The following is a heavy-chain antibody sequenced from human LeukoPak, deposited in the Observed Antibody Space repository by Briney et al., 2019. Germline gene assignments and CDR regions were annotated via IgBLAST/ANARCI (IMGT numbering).Heavy chain of an antibody. D-gene: IGHD1-26*01. CDR3: ATTTIRLGY. J-gene: IGHJ4*02. V-gene: IGHV4-39*07. CDR2: MYYRGST. Sequence: PSETLSLTCTVSGGSISSYYWGSIRQPPGKGLEWIGSMYYRGSTYHNPSLKSRVTISVDTSKNQFSLKLSSVTAADTAVYYCATTTIRLGYWGQGTLVTVSS. CDR1: GGSISSYY.